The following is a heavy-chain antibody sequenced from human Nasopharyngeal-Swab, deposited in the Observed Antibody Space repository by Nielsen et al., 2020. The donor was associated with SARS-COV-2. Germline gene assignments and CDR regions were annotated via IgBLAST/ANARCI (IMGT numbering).Heavy chain of an antibody. Sequence: ASVKVSCKTSGYTFASFDINWVRQATARGLEWVGWMNLDSGDTHYAQEFQGKVTLTRDTSRSTAYMELSSLRSKDTAVYYCARGPRPKRHLDYWGQGTLVTVSS. J-gene: IGHJ4*02. CDR3: ARGPRPKRHLDY. V-gene: IGHV1-8*01. D-gene: IGHD1-1*01. CDR1: GYTFASFD. CDR2: MNLDSGDT.